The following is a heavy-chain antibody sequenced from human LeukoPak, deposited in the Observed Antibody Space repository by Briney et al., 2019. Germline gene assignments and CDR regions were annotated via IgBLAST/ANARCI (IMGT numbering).Heavy chain of an antibody. CDR1: GFTFSSYG. CDR2: MSYDGSNK. CDR3: AKIGIWSGYYPRYYYMDV. Sequence: GGSLRLSCAASGFTFSSYGMHWVRQAPGKGLEWVAVMSYDGSNKYYADSVKGRLTISRDNSKNTLYLQMNSLRAEDTAVYYCAKIGIWSGYYPRYYYMDVWGKGTTVTVSS. D-gene: IGHD3-3*01. J-gene: IGHJ6*03. V-gene: IGHV3-30*18.